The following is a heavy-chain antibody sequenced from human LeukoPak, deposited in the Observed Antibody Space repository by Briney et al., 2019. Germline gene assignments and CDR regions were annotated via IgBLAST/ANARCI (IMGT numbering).Heavy chain of an antibody. D-gene: IGHD6-13*01. V-gene: IGHV3-66*01. CDR3: ARGLSWAFPNILDY. Sequence: PGGSLRLSCAASGCTVSNSFMTWVRQAPRKGPEGVSVIYDDGSTLYADPVRGRFTISKDNSKNTLSLQMNSLRVEDTAVYYCARGLSWAFPNILDYWGHGTLVTVSS. J-gene: IGHJ4*01. CDR2: IYDDGST. CDR1: GCTVSNSF.